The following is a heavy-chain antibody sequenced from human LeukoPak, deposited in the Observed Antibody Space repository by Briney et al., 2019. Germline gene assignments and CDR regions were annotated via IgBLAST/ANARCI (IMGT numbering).Heavy chain of an antibody. D-gene: IGHD2-2*02. J-gene: IGHJ6*02. Sequence: GGSLRLSCAASGFTFSSYGMHWVRQAPGKGLEWVSAISGSGGSTYYADSVKGRFTISRDNSKNTLYLQMNSLRAEDTAVYYCAKVTRDIVVVPAAIHRSQYYYYGMDVWGQGTTVTVSS. CDR1: GFTFSSYG. CDR3: AKVTRDIVVVPAAIHRSQYYYYGMDV. CDR2: ISGSGGST. V-gene: IGHV3-23*01.